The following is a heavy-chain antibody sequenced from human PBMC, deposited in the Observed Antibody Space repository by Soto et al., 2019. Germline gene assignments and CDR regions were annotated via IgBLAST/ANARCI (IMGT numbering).Heavy chain of an antibody. CDR2: IYHSGST. D-gene: IGHD3-22*01. CDR1: GGSISSSNW. CDR3: ARDSKRRIVVVITEYYGMDV. J-gene: IGHJ6*02. V-gene: IGHV4-4*02. Sequence: KPSETLSLTCAVSGGSISSSNWWSWVRQPPGKGLEWIGEIYHSGSTNYNPSLKSRVTISVDKSKNQFSLKLSSVTAADTAVYYCARDSKRRIVVVITEYYGMDVWGQGTTVTVSS.